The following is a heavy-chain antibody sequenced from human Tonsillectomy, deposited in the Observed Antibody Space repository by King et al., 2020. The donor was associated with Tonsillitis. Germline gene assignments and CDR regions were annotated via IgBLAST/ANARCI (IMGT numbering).Heavy chain of an antibody. CDR1: GFTFSSYS. V-gene: IGHV3-21*01. Sequence: VQLVESGGGLVKPGGSLRLSCAASGFTFSSYSMNWVRQAPGQGLEWVSFISSGSNYMYYGDSEKGRFTISRDNAKNSLYLQMNSLRAEDTAVYYCARMGASAATSSFDYWGQGTLVTVSS. CDR3: ARMGASAATSSFDY. J-gene: IGHJ4*02. D-gene: IGHD2-15*01. CDR2: ISSGSNYM.